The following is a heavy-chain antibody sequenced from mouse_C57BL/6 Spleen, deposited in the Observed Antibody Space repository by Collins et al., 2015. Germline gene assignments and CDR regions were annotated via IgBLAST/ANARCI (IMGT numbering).Heavy chain of an antibody. CDR2: INTYSGVP. D-gene: IGHD1-1*01. J-gene: IGHJ1*03. V-gene: IGHV9-3*01. Sequence: QIQLVQSGPELKKPGETVKISCKASGYTFTTYGMSWVNRLQKGLKWMGWINTYSGVPTYADDFKGRFAFSLQTSASTAYLQINNLKNEDTATYFCARSRHYYGSSYDWYFDVWGIGTTVTVSS. CDR3: ARSRHYYGSSYDWYFDV. CDR1: GYTFTTYG.